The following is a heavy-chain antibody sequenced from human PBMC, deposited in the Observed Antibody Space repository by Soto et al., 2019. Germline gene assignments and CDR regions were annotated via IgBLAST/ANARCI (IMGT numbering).Heavy chain of an antibody. J-gene: IGHJ3*02. CDR1: GGSVSSGSYY. D-gene: IGHD1-26*01. CDR2: IYYSGST. CDR3: ARVLYFVGATPAFDI. V-gene: IGHV4-61*01. Sequence: QVQLQESGPGLVKPSETLSLTCTVSGGSVSSGSYYWSWIRQPPGKGLEWIGYIYYSGSTNYNPSLKSRVTISVDTSKNQFSLKLSSVTAADTAVYYCARVLYFVGATPAFDIWGQGTMVTVSS.